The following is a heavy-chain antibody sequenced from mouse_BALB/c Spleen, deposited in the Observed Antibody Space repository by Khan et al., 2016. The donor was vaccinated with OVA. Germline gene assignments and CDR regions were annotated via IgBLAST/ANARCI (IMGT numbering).Heavy chain of an antibody. CDR3: ARQPYYHYYLMDY. CDR1: GFSLTNYG. D-gene: IGHD2-10*01. V-gene: IGHV2-6-1*01. J-gene: IGHJ4*01. Sequence: QVQLKESGPGLVAPSQSLSITCTISGFSLTNYGVHWVRQPPGKGLEWLVVIWSDGSTTYNSALNSRLSISKDNSKSQVFLKMNSLQTDDTAMYYCARQPYYHYYLMDYWGKGTSVTVSS. CDR2: IWSDGST.